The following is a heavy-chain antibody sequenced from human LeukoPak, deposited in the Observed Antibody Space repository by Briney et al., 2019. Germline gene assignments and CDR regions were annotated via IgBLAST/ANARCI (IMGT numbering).Heavy chain of an antibody. D-gene: IGHD3-22*01. V-gene: IGHV3-23*01. Sequence: PGGSLRLSCAASGFTFSSYAMSWVRQAPGKGLEWVSAISGSGGSTYYADSVKGRFTISRDNSKNTLYLQMNSLRAEDTAVYYCAKVGYYYDSRGAFDIWSQGTMVTVSS. CDR3: AKVGYYYDSRGAFDI. CDR1: GFTFSSYA. J-gene: IGHJ3*02. CDR2: ISGSGGST.